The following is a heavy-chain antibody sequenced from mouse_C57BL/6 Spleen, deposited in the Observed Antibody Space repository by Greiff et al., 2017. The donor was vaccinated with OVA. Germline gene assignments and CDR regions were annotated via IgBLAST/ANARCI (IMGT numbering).Heavy chain of an antibody. CDR3: AREPLRSSYDAMDY. D-gene: IGHD1-1*01. V-gene: IGHV1-52*01. CDR1: GYTFTSSW. Sequence: QVQLQQPGAELVRPGSSVKLSCKASGYTFTSSWMHWVQQRPIQGLEWIGNIDPSVSDTHYNQKFKDNATLTVDKSSSTAYMQLSSLTSEDSAVYYCAREPLRSSYDAMDYWGQRTSGTGSS. CDR2: IDPSVSDT. J-gene: IGHJ4*01.